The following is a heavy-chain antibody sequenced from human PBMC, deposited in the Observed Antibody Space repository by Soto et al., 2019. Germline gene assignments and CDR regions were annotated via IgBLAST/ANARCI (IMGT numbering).Heavy chain of an antibody. CDR1: GFTSSSYW. V-gene: IGHV3-7*01. D-gene: IGHD3-10*01. CDR3: AIHPGRGAFDI. Sequence: EVQLVESGGGLVQPGGSLRLSCAASGFTSSSYWMSWVRQAPGKGLEWVANIKQDGSEKYSVDSVKGRFTISRDNAKNSLYLQMNSLRAEDTAVYYCAIHPGRGAFDIWGQGTMVTVSS. J-gene: IGHJ3*02. CDR2: IKQDGSEK.